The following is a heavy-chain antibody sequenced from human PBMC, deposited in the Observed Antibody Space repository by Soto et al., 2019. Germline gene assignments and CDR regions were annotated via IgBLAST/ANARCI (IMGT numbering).Heavy chain of an antibody. J-gene: IGHJ5*02. CDR2: ISNDGNKK. CDR1: GFTFSIHG. Sequence: GGSLRLSCAASGFTFSIHGMHWVRQTPGKGLEWVAVISNDGNKKYYVESVEGRFSISRDNSKSIVYLQMNNVRIEDTAKYYCAKDKVPYYDFWSGQRWFDPWGQGTQVTVSS. V-gene: IGHV3-30*18. CDR3: AKDKVPYYDFWSGQRWFDP. D-gene: IGHD3-3*01.